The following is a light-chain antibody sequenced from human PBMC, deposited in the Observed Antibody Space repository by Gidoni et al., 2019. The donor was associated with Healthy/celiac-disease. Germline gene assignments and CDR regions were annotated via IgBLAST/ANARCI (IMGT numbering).Light chain of an antibody. J-gene: IGLJ2*01. CDR3: CSYAGSYTV. CDR1: SSDVGGYNY. CDR2: DVS. V-gene: IGLV2-11*01. Sequence: QSALTQPPSVSGSPGQSVTISCTGTSSDVGGYNYVSWYHQHPGNAPKLMIYDVSKRPSGVPDRFSGSKSGNTASLTIAGLQAEDEADYYCCSYAGSYTVFGGGTKLTVL.